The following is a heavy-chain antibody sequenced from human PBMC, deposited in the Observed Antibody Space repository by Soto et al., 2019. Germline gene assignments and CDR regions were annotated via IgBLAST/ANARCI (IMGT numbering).Heavy chain of an antibody. CDR3: ARAPSKIAADYYYYGMDV. CDR2: INHSGST. Sequence: SETLSLTCAVYGGSFSGYYWSWIRQPPGKGLEWIGEINHSGSTNYNPSLKSRITISVDTSKNQFSLKLSSVTAADTAVYYCARAPSKIAADYYYYGMDVWGQGTTVTVSS. J-gene: IGHJ6*02. CDR1: GGSFSGYY. D-gene: IGHD6-25*01. V-gene: IGHV4-34*01.